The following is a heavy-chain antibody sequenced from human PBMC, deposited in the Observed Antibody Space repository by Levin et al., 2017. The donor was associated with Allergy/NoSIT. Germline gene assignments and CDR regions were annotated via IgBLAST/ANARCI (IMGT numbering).Heavy chain of an antibody. Sequence: TSETLSLTCAVYGGSFSGYYWSWIRQPPGKGLEWIGEINHSGSTNYNPSLKSRVTISVDTSKNQFSLKLSSVTAADTAVYYCARSAYSSGWYVYWGQGTLVTVSS. CDR1: GGSFSGYY. V-gene: IGHV4-34*01. J-gene: IGHJ4*02. CDR2: INHSGST. D-gene: IGHD6-19*01. CDR3: ARSAYSSGWYVY.